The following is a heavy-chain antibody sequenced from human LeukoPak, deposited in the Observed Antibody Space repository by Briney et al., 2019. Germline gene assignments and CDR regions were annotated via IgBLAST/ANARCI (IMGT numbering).Heavy chain of an antibody. Sequence: GGSLRLSCAASGFTFSSYSMNWVRQALGKGLEWVSSISSSSSYIYYADSVKGRFTISRDNAKNSLYLQMNSLRAEDTALYYCARAYTGAAGSYSFDYWGQGTLVTVSS. CDR2: ISSSSSYI. V-gene: IGHV3-21*04. CDR3: ARAYTGAAGSYSFDY. J-gene: IGHJ4*02. CDR1: GFTFSSYS. D-gene: IGHD1-26*01.